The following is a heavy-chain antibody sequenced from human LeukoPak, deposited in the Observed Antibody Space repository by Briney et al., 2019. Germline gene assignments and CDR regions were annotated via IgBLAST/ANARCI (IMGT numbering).Heavy chain of an antibody. CDR2: MNPNSGNT. CDR3: ARGRGLSMVRGVISAY. D-gene: IGHD3-10*01. J-gene: IGHJ4*02. Sequence: ASVKVSCKASGYTFTSYDINWVRQATGQGLEWMGWMNPNSGNTGYAQKFQGRVTMTRNTSISTAYMELSGLRSEDTAVYYCARGRGLSMVRGVISAYWGQGTLVTVSS. V-gene: IGHV1-8*01. CDR1: GYTFTSYD.